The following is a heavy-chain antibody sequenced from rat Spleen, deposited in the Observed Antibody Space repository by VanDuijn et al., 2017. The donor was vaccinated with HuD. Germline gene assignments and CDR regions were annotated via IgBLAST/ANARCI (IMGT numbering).Heavy chain of an antibody. Sequence: EVQLVESGGGLVQPGRSLKLSCVASGFTFNNYWMTWIRQAPGKGLEWVASITNAAGKVHYPDSVKGRFTISRDNAKSTLYLQMNSLRSEDTATYYCTRGSTMMVIIPLAYWGQGTLVTVSS. CDR1: GFTFNNYW. D-gene: IGHD1-12*03. CDR2: ITNAAGKV. V-gene: IGHV5-31*01. CDR3: TRGSTMMVIIPLAY. J-gene: IGHJ3*01.